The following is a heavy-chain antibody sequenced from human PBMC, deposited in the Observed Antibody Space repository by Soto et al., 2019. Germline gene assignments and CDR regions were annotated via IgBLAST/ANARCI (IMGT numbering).Heavy chain of an antibody. CDR3: ARALYSSFPRYYYYGMDV. CDR1: GGSISSYY. D-gene: IGHD4-4*01. CDR2: IYYSGST. Sequence: PSETLSLTCTVSGGSISSYYWSWIRQPPGKGLEWIGYIYYSGSTYYNPSLKSRVTISVDTSKNQFSLKLSSVTAADTAVYYCARALYSSFPRYYYYGMDVWGKGPRSPSPQ. V-gene: IGHV4-30-4*01. J-gene: IGHJ6*01.